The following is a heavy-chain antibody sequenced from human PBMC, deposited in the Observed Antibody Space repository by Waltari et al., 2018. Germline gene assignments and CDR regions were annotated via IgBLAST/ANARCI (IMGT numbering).Heavy chain of an antibody. J-gene: IGHJ6*03. CDR2: ISAYNGNT. D-gene: IGHD6-19*01. V-gene: IGHV1-18*01. CDR1: GYTFTSYG. Sequence: QVQLVQSGAEVKKPGASVKVSCKASGYTFTSYGIRWVRQAPGQGLEWMGWISAYNGNTNYAQKLQGRVTMTTDTSTSTAYMELRSLRSDDTAVYYCARGIEQWLVRYYYYMDVWGKGTTVTVSS. CDR3: ARGIEQWLVRYYYYMDV.